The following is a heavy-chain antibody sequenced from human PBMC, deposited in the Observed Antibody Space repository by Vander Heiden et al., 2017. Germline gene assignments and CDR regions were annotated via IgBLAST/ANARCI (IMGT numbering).Heavy chain of an antibody. J-gene: IGHJ5*02. D-gene: IGHD3-10*01. Sequence: QVQLQQWGAGLLKPSDTLSLTRAVYGRSFRRYYCPSIRQPPRKVLAWIGGINHSGSTNYNPSLKSRVTISVDTSKNQFSLKLSSVTAADTAVYYCARGLLKKVITMVRGVIIGGGWFDPWGQGTLVTVSS. CDR3: ARGLLKKVITMVRGVIIGGGWFDP. CDR1: GRSFRRYY. V-gene: IGHV4-34*01. CDR2: INHSGST.